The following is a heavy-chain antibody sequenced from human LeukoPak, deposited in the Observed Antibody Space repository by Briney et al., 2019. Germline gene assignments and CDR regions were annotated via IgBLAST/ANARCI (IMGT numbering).Heavy chain of an antibody. V-gene: IGHV4-59*01. CDR3: AREDPQTTVPEGMDV. D-gene: IGHD4-17*01. CDR1: GGSISSDY. CDR2: IYNSGSN. J-gene: IGHJ6*02. Sequence: SETLSLTCTVSGGSISSDYWQWIRQPPGKGLEWVGYIYNSGSNTYNPSLKSRVTISVDTSKNQFSLQLRSVTAADTAVYYCAREDPQTTVPEGMDVWGQGTTVTVSS.